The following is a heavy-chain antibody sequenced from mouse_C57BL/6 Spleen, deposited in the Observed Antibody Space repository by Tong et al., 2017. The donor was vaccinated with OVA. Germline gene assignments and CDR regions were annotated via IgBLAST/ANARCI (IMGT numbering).Heavy chain of an antibody. V-gene: IGHV1-39*01. CDR2: INPNYGTT. Sequence: EVQLQESGPELVKPGASVKISCKASGYSFTDYNMNWVKQSNGKSLEWIGVINPNYGTTSYNQKFKGKATLTVDQSSSTAYMQLNSLTSEDTAVYFCARKIYYGNYDAMDYWGQGTSVTVSS. CDR3: ARKIYYGNYDAMDY. D-gene: IGHD2-1*01. CDR1: GYSFTDYN. J-gene: IGHJ4*01.